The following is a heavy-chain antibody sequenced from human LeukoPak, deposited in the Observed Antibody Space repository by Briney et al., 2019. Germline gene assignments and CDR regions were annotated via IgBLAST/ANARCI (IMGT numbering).Heavy chain of an antibody. D-gene: IGHD1-1*01. CDR3: ARFQLGYFDY. CDR2: IYSGGST. V-gene: IGHV3-53*01. CDR1: GFTVSSNY. Sequence: SGGSLRLSCAASGFTVSSNYMSWVRQAPGKGLEWVSVIYSGGSTYYSDSVKGRFTISRDNSKNPLCPQMNSLRAEDTAVYYCARFQLGYFDYWGQGTLVTVSS. J-gene: IGHJ4*02.